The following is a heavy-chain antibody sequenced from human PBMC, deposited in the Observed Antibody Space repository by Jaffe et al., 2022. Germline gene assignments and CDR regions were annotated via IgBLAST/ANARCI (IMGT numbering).Heavy chain of an antibody. CDR1: GGSISSSNW. D-gene: IGHD3-9*01. V-gene: IGHV4-4*02. CDR2: IYHSGST. J-gene: IGHJ4*02. Sequence: QVQLQESGPGLVKPSGTLSLTCAVSGGSISSSNWWSWIRQPPGKGLEWIGEIYHSGSTNYNPSLKSRVTISVDKSKNQFSLKLSSVTAADTAVYYCARNPHYDILTGYYNQRYYFDYWGQGTLVTVSS. CDR3: ARNPHYDILTGYYNQRYYFDY.